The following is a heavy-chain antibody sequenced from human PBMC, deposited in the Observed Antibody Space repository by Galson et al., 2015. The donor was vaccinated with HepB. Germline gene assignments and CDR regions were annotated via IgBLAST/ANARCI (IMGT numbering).Heavy chain of an antibody. CDR3: ARDPPPAYYYDTTTRYGMDV. D-gene: IGHD3-22*01. CDR1: GFTFSSYG. CDR2: IWYDGSNK. Sequence: LRLSCAASGFTFSSYGMHWVRQAPGKGLEWVAVIWYDGSNKYYADSVKGRFTISRDNSKNTLYLQMNSLRAEDTAVYYCARDPPPAYYYDTTTRYGMDVWGQGTTVTVSS. J-gene: IGHJ6*02. V-gene: IGHV3-33*01.